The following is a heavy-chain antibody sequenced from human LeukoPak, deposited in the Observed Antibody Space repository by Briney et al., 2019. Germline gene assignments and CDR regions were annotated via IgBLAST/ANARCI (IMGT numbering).Heavy chain of an antibody. V-gene: IGHV1-8*02. CDR1: GYTFTAYY. J-gene: IGHJ6*03. D-gene: IGHD2/OR15-2a*01. Sequence: GASVKVSCKASGYTFTAYYMHWVRQAPGQGLEWMGWMNPNSGNTGYAQKFQGRVTMTRNTSISTAYMELSSLRSEDTAVYYCARGSFLYYYYMDVWGKGTTVTVSS. CDR2: MNPNSGNT. CDR3: ARGSFLYYYYMDV.